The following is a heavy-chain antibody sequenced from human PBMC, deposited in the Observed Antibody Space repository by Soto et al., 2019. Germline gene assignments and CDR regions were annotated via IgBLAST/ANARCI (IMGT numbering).Heavy chain of an antibody. V-gene: IGHV4-59*08. CDR1: GGSITGYY. D-gene: IGHD4-17*01. Sequence: QVQLRESGPGLVRPSETLSLTCTVSGGSITGYYWSWIRQPPGKGLEWIGYLYDSGTTTYNAALKSRVTISADTYKNQFSLNLRSVTAADTAVYYCARRNYGEEGYFFDFWGQGLLVTVSS. J-gene: IGHJ4*02. CDR2: LYDSGTT. CDR3: ARRNYGEEGYFFDF.